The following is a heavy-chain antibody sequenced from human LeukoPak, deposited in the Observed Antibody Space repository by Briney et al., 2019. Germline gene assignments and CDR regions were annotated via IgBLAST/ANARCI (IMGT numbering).Heavy chain of an antibody. V-gene: IGHV4-59*01. D-gene: IGHD6-13*01. CDR1: GGSISSYY. Sequence: NPSETLSLTCTVSGGSISSYYWSWIRQPPGMGLEWIEYIYYSGGTNYNPPLKSRVTISVDTSKNQFSLKLSSVTAADTAVYYCARYSDNWFDPWGQGTLVTVSS. J-gene: IGHJ5*02. CDR2: IYYSGGT. CDR3: ARYSDNWFDP.